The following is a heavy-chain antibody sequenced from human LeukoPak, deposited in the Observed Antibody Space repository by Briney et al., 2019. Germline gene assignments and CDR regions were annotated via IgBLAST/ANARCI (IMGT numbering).Heavy chain of an antibody. D-gene: IGHD2-15*01. CDR2: INHSGST. CDR1: GGSFSGYY. J-gene: IGHJ4*02. CDR3: VRGRNIVVVVGGFDY. Sequence: SETLSLTCAVYGGSFSGYYWSWIRQPPGKGLEWVGEINHSGSTNYNPSLKSRVTISVDTSKNQFSLKLSSVTAADTAVYYCVRGRNIVVVVGGFDYWGQGTLVTVSS. V-gene: IGHV4-34*01.